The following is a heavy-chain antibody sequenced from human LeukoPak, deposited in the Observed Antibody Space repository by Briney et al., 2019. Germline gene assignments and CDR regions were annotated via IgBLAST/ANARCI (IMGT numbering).Heavy chain of an antibody. CDR2: IYYSGST. Sequence: PSETLSLTCTVSGGPISTANYYWGWVRQPPGKGLEWIGNIYYSGSTYYNMSLNSRVTISVDTSKNHFSLQLRSLTAADTAVYYCARAFGLTDYWGQGTLVTVSS. V-gene: IGHV4-39*02. J-gene: IGHJ4*02. CDR1: GGPISTANYY. D-gene: IGHD3/OR15-3a*01. CDR3: ARAFGLTDY.